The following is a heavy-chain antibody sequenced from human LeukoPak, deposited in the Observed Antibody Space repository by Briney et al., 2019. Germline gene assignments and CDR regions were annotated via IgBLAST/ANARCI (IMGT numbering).Heavy chain of an antibody. V-gene: IGHV3-23*01. J-gene: IGHJ3*02. D-gene: IGHD1-26*01. Sequence: GGSLRLSCAASGFTFGAYAMGWVRQAPGKGLEWISSIVGTDGSTYYADSMKGHFIISRDSSKKTLYLQMSSLRAEDTAVYYCARGGSYAYGFDIWGQGTMVTVSS. CDR1: GFTFGAYA. CDR2: IVGTDGST. CDR3: ARGGSYAYGFDI.